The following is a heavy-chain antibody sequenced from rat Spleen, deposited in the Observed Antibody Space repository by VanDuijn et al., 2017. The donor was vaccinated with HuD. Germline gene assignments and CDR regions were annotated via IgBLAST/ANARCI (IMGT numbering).Heavy chain of an antibody. CDR3: ARGESNSDYFDY. D-gene: IGHD4-4*01. CDR1: GFTFSDYY. V-gene: IGHV5-22*01. CDR2: ISSDGRRN. Sequence: EVQLVESGGGLVQPGRSLKLSCAASGFTFSDYYMAWVRQAPTKGLEWVATISSDGRRNYYRDSVKGRFTISRDNAKRNLNLQMNSLRSEDTATYYCARGESNSDYFDYWGQGVMVTVSS. J-gene: IGHJ2*01.